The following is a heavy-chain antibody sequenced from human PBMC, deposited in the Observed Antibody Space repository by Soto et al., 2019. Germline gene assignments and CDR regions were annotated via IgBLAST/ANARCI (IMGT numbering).Heavy chain of an antibody. CDR3: ARVGSGDYGGPHGDYYYYMDV. CDR2: IYYSGST. D-gene: IGHD4-17*01. CDR1: GGSISSYY. J-gene: IGHJ6*03. V-gene: IGHV4-59*01. Sequence: SETLSLTCTVSGGSISSYYWSWIRQPPGKGLEWIGYIYYSGSTNYNPSLKSRVTISVDTSKNQFSLKLSTVTAADTAVYYCARVGSGDYGGPHGDYYYYMDVWGKGTTVTVSS.